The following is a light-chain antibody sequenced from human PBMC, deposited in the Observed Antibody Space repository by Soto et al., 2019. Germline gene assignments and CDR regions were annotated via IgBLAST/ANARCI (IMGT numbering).Light chain of an antibody. Sequence: EIVLTQSPGTLSLSPGERATLSCRASQSVSSAYLAWYQQKPGQAPRLLISGASSRATGIPDRFSGSGSGTDFSLTISRLEPEDFAVYYCQQYGGSVQLTFGQGTRLDIK. CDR1: QSVSSAY. CDR3: QQYGGSVQLT. V-gene: IGKV3-20*01. CDR2: GAS. J-gene: IGKJ5*01.